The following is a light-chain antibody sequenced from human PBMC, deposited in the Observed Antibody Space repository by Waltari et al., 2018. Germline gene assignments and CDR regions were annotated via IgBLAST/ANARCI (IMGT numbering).Light chain of an antibody. J-gene: IGKJ1*01. CDR2: AAS. Sequence: DIQMTPPPLSLSASVGDSVTITCRASQSISSYLIWYQQKPGKAPKLLIYAASSLQSGIPSRFSGSGSGRDFTLSISSLQPEDFATYCCQQSYSQTRTFGQGTKVEIK. CDR1: QSISSY. CDR3: QQSYSQTRT. V-gene: IGKV1-39*01.